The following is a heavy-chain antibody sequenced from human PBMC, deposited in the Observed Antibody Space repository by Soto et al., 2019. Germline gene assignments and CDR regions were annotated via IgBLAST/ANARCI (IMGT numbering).Heavy chain of an antibody. Sequence: QVQLVESGGGVVQPGRSLRLSCAASGFTFSSYGMHWVRQAPGKGLEWVAVIWYDGSNKYYADSVKGRFTISRDNSKNTLFLEMNSLRAEDTAVYYRARDSYGEDYWGRGSLVTVSA. CDR2: IWYDGSNK. V-gene: IGHV3-33*01. D-gene: IGHD4-17*01. J-gene: IGHJ4*02. CDR3: ARDSYGEDY. CDR1: GFTFSSYG.